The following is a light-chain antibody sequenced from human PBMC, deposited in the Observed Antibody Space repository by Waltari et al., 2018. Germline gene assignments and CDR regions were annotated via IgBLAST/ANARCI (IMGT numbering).Light chain of an antibody. Sequence: DIQMTQSPSTLSASVGARVTITCLASQSISSCLAWYQQKPGKAPKLLIYKASSLESGVPSRFSGSGSGTEFTLTISSLQPDDFATYYCQQYNSYSRTFGQGTKVEIK. CDR3: QQYNSYSRT. V-gene: IGKV1-5*03. CDR2: KAS. J-gene: IGKJ1*01. CDR1: QSISSC.